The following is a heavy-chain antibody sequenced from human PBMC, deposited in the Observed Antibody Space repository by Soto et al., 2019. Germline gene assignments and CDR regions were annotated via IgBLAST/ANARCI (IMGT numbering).Heavy chain of an antibody. Sequence: ASVKVSCKASGYTFTSYDINWVRQATGQGXEWMGWMNPNSGNTGYAQKFQGRVTMTRNTPISTAYMELSSLRSEDTAVYYCARQGPRSFAAAPNSCYYCLGVCGQGTTFTV. D-gene: IGHD3-9*01. CDR3: ARQGPRSFAAAPNSCYYCLGV. CDR2: MNPNSGNT. V-gene: IGHV1-8*01. J-gene: IGHJ6*02. CDR1: GYTFTSYD.